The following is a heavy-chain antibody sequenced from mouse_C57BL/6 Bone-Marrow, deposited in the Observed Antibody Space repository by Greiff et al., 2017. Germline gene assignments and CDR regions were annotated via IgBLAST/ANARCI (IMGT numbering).Heavy chain of an antibody. V-gene: IGHV1-53*01. CDR2: INPSNGGT. CDR1: GYTFTSYW. D-gene: IGHD2-12*01. CDR3: ASPLRRGGYFGD. J-gene: IGHJ2*01. Sequence: QVQLQQPGPELVKPGASVKLSCKASGYTFTSYWMHWVKQRPGQGLEWIGNINPSNGGTNYNEKFKSKATLTVDKSSSTAYMQLSSLTSEDSAVYWWASPLRRGGYFGDWGQGTTLTVSS.